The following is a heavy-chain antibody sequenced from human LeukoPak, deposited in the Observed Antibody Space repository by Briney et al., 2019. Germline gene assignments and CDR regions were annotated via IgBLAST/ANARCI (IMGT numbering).Heavy chain of an antibody. CDR1: GFTFSEYY. J-gene: IGHJ4*02. Sequence: GGSLRLSCAASGFTFSEYYMSWIRQAPGKGLGWVSYISSSGSTIYYADSVKGRFTISRDNAKNSLYLQMNSLRAEDTAVYYCARLDYDFWSGAFDYWGQGTLVTVSS. V-gene: IGHV3-11*04. CDR3: ARLDYDFWSGAFDY. CDR2: ISSSGSTI. D-gene: IGHD3-3*01.